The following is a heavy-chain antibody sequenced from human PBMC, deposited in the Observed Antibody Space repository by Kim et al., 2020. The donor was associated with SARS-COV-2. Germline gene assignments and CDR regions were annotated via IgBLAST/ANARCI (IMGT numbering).Heavy chain of an antibody. CDR2: ISAYNGNT. D-gene: IGHD4-17*01. CDR3: ARDGTHGDSNGPLYYYYGMDV. Sequence: ASVKVSCKASGYTFTSYGISWVRQAPGQGLEWMGWISAYNGNTNYAQKLQGRVTMTTDTSTSTAYMELRSLRSDDTAVYYCARDGTHGDSNGPLYYYYGMDVWGQGTTVTVSS. CDR1: GYTFTSYG. V-gene: IGHV1-18*01. J-gene: IGHJ6*02.